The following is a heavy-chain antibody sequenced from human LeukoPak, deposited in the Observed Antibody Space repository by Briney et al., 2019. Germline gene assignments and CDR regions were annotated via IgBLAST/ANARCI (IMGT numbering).Heavy chain of an antibody. Sequence: GGSLRLSCAASGFTFSSYSMNWVRQAPGKGLEWVSSISSSSSYIYYADSVKGRFTISRDNAKNSLYLQMNSLRAEDTAVYYCARVLSGTVTPYYFDYWGQGTLVTVSS. V-gene: IGHV3-21*01. D-gene: IGHD4-17*01. CDR2: ISSSSSYI. CDR3: ARVLSGTVTPYYFDY. CDR1: GFTFSSYS. J-gene: IGHJ4*02.